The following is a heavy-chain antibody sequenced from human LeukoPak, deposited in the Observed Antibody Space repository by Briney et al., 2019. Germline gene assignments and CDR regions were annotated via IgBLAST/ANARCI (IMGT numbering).Heavy chain of an antibody. Sequence: ASVKVSCKASGCTFTSYYMYWVRQAPGQGLEWMGMIDPSGGHTSYAQKFQGRVTMTRDTSTSTVYMELSSLRSEDTAVYYCARAAVAGIPPDYWGQGTLVTVSS. V-gene: IGHV1-46*01. CDR2: IDPSGGHT. CDR3: ARAAVAGIPPDY. J-gene: IGHJ4*02. CDR1: GCTFTSYY. D-gene: IGHD6-19*01.